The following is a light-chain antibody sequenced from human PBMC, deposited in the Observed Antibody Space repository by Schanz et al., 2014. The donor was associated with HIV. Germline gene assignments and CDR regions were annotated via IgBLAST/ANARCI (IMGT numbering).Light chain of an antibody. J-gene: IGLJ3*02. CDR2: RNN. V-gene: IGLV1-44*01. Sequence: QSVLTQPPSASGTPGQRVPISCSASSSSIKINTVNWYQQLPGTAPKLLIYRNNQRPSGVPDRFSGSKSGTSASLAISGLRSEDEADYYCAAWDDSLKVFGGGTKLTVL. CDR3: AAWDDSLKV. CDR1: SSSIKINT.